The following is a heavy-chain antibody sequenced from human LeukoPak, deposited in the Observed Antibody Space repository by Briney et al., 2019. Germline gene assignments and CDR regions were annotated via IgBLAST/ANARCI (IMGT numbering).Heavy chain of an antibody. V-gene: IGHV4-59*01. CDR2: IYYSGST. CDR1: GGSISSYY. CDR3: ARGSYYYDGSGSALYCFDY. D-gene: IGHD3-22*01. J-gene: IGHJ4*02. Sequence: SETLSLTCTVSGGSISSYYWSWIRQPPGKGLEWLGYIYYSGSTNYNPSLKSRVTISVDTSKDQFSLKLSSVTAADTAVYYCARGSYYYDGSGSALYCFDYWGQGTLVTVSS.